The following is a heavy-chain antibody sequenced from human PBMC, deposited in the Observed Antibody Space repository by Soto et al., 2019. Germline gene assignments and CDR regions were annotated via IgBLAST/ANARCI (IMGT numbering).Heavy chain of an antibody. V-gene: IGHV1-69*13. J-gene: IGHJ6*02. Sequence: SVKVSCKASGGTFSSYAISWVRQAPGQRLEWMGGIIPIFGTANYAQKFQGRVTITADESTSTAYMELSSLRSEDTAVYYCARGEVAARPPPVDVWGQGTTVTVSS. D-gene: IGHD6-6*01. CDR3: ARGEVAARPPPVDV. CDR2: IIPIFGTA. CDR1: GGTFSSYA.